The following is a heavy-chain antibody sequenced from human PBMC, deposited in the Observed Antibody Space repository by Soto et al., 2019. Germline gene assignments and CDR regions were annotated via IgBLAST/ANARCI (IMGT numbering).Heavy chain of an antibody. CDR1: GFSFTSFV. D-gene: IGHD2-15*01. V-gene: IGHV3-23*01. J-gene: IGHJ4*02. Sequence: VHLLESGGGLAQPGGSLRLSCAASGFSFTSFVMSWVRQAPGKGLEWVSSIDGSGATTYYADSVKGRFTVSKDNSRTTLYLQMSRLRAEDTATYYCAEGGDFDYWGRGALVTVSS. CDR3: AEGGDFDY. CDR2: IDGSGATT.